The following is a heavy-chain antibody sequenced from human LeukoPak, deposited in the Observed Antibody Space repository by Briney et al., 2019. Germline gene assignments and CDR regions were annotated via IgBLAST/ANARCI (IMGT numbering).Heavy chain of an antibody. CDR2: ISYDGSNK. V-gene: IGHV3-30*18. CDR1: GFTFSSYG. J-gene: IGHJ4*02. CDR3: AKDPGGATHLGSAFDY. D-gene: IGHD1-26*01. Sequence: GGSLRLSCAASGFTFSSYGMHWVRQAPGKGLEWVAVISYDGSNKYYADSVKGRFTISRDNSKNTLYLQMNSLRAEDTAVYYCAKDPGGATHLGSAFDYWGQGTLVTVSS.